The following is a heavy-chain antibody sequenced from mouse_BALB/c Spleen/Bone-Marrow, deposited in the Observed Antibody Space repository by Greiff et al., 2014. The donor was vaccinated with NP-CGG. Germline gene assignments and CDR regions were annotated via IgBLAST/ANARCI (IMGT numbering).Heavy chain of an antibody. V-gene: IGHV1-18*01. Sequence: VQLQQSGPELVKPGASVRIPCKASGYTFTDYHMDWVKQSHGKSLEWIGDIDPNNGTTIYNRNFKGKATLTVDKSSSTAYMELRSLTSEDTAVYYCARPNTAPFDYWGQGTLVTVSS. CDR3: ARPNTAPFDY. D-gene: IGHD1-2*01. CDR1: GYTFTDYH. CDR2: IDPNNGTT. J-gene: IGHJ3*01.